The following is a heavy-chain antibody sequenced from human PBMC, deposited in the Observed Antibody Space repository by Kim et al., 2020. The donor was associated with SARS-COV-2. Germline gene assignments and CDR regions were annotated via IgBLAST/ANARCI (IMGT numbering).Heavy chain of an antibody. V-gene: IGHV1-2*02. CDR2: INPNSGGT. Sequence: ASVKVSCKASGYTFTGYYMHWVRQAPGQGLEWMGWINPNSGGTNYAQKFQGRVTMTRDTSISTAYMELSRLRSDDTAVYYCARDLPPLYYDSRGVDYWGQGTLVTVSS. CDR3: ARDLPPLYYDSRGVDY. CDR1: GYTFTGYY. J-gene: IGHJ4*02. D-gene: IGHD3-22*01.